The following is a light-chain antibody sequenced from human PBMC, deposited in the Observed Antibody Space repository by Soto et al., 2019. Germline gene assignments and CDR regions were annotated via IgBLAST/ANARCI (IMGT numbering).Light chain of an antibody. CDR1: QSVSSN. CDR2: RTS. J-gene: IGKJ1*01. V-gene: IGKV3-15*01. Sequence: EIVMTQSPATLSVSPGEGATLSCRASQSVSSNLAWYQQKPGQAPRLLIYRTSTRATGFPARFSGSGSGTEFTLTISSLQSEDFAVYYCQQYNNWPPGFGQGTKVEIK. CDR3: QQYNNWPPG.